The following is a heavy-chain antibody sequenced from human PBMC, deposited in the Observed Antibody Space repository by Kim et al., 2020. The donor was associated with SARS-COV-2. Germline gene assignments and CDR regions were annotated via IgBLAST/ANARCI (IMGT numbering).Heavy chain of an antibody. Sequence: ASVKVSCKVSGYTLTELSMHWVRQAPGKGLEWMGGFDPEDGETIYAQKFQGRVTMTEDTSTDTAYMELSSLRSEDTAVYYCATGGGGDFTKYYYYYGMDVWGQGTTVTVSS. V-gene: IGHV1-24*01. CDR3: ATGGGGDFTKYYYYYGMDV. CDR1: GYTLTELS. D-gene: IGHD4-17*01. J-gene: IGHJ6*02. CDR2: FDPEDGET.